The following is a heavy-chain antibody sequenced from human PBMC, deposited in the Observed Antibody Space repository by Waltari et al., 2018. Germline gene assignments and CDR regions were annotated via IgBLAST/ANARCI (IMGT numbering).Heavy chain of an antibody. Sequence: QLQLRQSGPGLVKPSDSLSLTCAVSGASVSSDFLWNWVRQPPGKGLEWLGQIRGDGRTNSNPSLESRVTVSMDTLNNQFSLKVSSVTAADTAVYYCARDRGRGLYLDSWGQGTLVTVS. CDR2: IRGDGRT. D-gene: IGHD2-15*01. V-gene: IGHV4-4*02. CDR3: ARDRGRGLYLDS. J-gene: IGHJ4*02. CDR1: GASVSSDFL.